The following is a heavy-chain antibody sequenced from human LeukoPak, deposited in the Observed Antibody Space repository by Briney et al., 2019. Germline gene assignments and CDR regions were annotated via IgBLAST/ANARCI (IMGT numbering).Heavy chain of an antibody. V-gene: IGHV3-48*04. J-gene: IGHJ4*02. Sequence: GGSLRLSCAASGLTFSSYSMNWVRQAPGKGLEWVSSIGRSGSTIYYADSVKGRFTISRDNAKNSLYLQMNSLRAEDTAVYYCASSIQFDYWGQGTLVTVSS. D-gene: IGHD5-24*01. CDR2: IGRSGSTI. CDR3: ASSIQFDY. CDR1: GLTFSSYS.